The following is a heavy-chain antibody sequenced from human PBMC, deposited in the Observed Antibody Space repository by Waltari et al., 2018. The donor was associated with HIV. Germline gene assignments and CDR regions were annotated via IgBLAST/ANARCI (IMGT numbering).Heavy chain of an antibody. CDR3: ARRVGSTGSYDRLDP. CDR1: GFRFRNYA. V-gene: IGHV3-33*01. J-gene: IGHJ5*02. CDR2: IWLGDGNAK. D-gene: IGHD3-22*01. Sequence: QVQLVESGGGVVQPGTSLRLSCAASGFRFRNYAMHWARQAPGKGVEWVGLIWLGDGNAKYYTDSVRRRFTISRDKSKNTLYLQMNSLRAEDTAVYYCARRVGSTGSYDRLDPWGQGTLVTVSS.